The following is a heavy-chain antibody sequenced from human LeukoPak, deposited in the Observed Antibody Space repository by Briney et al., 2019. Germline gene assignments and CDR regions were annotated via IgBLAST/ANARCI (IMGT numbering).Heavy chain of an antibody. CDR3: ARAFSTTAFDY. CDR1: GFTFSSYA. CDR2: ISDDGSNK. J-gene: IGHJ4*02. D-gene: IGHD4-17*01. Sequence: GGSLRLSCAASGFTFSSYAMNWVRQAPGKGLEWVAVISDDGSNKYYAESVKGQFTISRDNSKNTLYLQMNSLRAEDTAVYYFARAFSTTAFDYWGQGTLVTVSS. V-gene: IGHV3-30*04.